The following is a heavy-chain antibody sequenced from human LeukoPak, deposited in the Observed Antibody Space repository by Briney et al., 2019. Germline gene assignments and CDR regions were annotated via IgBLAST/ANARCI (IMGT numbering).Heavy chain of an antibody. J-gene: IGHJ4*02. D-gene: IGHD3-9*01. CDR3: VRGADTGYSSDS. CDR2: ISSSGSTI. Sequence: GGSLRLSCAASGFTFSSYEMNWVRQAPGKGLEWVSYISSSGSTIYYADSVKGRFTISRDNAENTLYLQMNSLRVEDTAVYYCVRGADTGYSSDSWGQGTLVTVSS. V-gene: IGHV3-48*03. CDR1: GFTFSSYE.